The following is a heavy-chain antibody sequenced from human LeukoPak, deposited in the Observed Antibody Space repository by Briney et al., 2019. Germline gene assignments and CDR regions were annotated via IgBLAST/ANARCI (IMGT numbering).Heavy chain of an antibody. J-gene: IGHJ3*02. CDR1: GYTFDNYG. V-gene: IGHV1-18*01. CDR2: ISAYDGDA. D-gene: IGHD3-9*01. CDR3: ARGNALRYSRGAFDI. Sequence: GGSVRVSCTASGYTFDNYGMSWVRQAPGQGLEWMGLISAYDGDANYADNVQGRVTMTTDTSKNTLYIEMSSLRADDTAVYYCARGNALRYSRGAFDIWGHGTMVTVSS.